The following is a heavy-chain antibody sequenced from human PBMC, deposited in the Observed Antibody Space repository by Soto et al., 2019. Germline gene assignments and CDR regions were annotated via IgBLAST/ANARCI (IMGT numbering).Heavy chain of an antibody. CDR2: IYFSGST. D-gene: IGHD2-8*02. CDR3: ARHGPQRPTGGVVYVTYHLGAP. CDR1: GFSMITSSYY. V-gene: IGHV4-39*01. Sequence: SSALSVSCSGSGFSMITSSYYLDFIRHPTGKGLEWMGSIYFSGSTYYNPSLRSRVTISVDLSKSQLSLKRSSVTAADTAVYYWARHGPQRPTGGVVYVTYHLGAPSAQGTL. J-gene: IGHJ5*02.